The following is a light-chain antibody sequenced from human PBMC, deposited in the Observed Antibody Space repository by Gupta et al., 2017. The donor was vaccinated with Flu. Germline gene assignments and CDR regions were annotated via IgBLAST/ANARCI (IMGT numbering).Light chain of an antibody. CDR3: QHYNVYPWT. CDR1: QSISYW. J-gene: IGKJ1*01. V-gene: IGKV1-5*03. CDR2: RAS. Sequence: PSTLSASVGDRVTITCRASQSISYWLAWYQQKLGKAPKLLSHRASSLGNGVPSRFSGSGSGTEFTLTINSLQPDDFATYYCQHYNVYPWTFGQGTRVEIK.